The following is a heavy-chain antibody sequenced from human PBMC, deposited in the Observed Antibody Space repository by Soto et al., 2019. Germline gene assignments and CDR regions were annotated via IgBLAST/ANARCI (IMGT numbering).Heavy chain of an antibody. J-gene: IGHJ5*02. D-gene: IGHD6-6*01. CDR1: GYTFTSYA. V-gene: IGHV1-3*01. CDR2: INAGNGNT. CDR3: ARVPEYSSWFDP. Sequence: ASVKVSCKASGYTFTSYAMHWVRQAPGQRLEWMGWINAGNGNTKYSQKFQGRVTITRDTSASTVYMELSSLRSEDTAVYYCARVPEYSSWFDPWGQGTLVTVSS.